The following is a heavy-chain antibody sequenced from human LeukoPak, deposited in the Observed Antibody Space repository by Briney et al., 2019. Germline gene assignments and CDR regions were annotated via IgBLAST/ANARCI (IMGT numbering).Heavy chain of an antibody. CDR3: ARDRGTTVTTYSNHAFDI. CDR2: ISAYNGNT. J-gene: IGHJ3*02. Sequence: ASVKVSCKASGYTFTSYGISWVRQAPGQGLEWMGWISAYNGNTNYAQKLQGRVTMTTDTSTSTAYMELRSLRSDDTAVYYCARDRGTTVTTYSNHAFDIWGQGTMVTVSS. V-gene: IGHV1-18*01. D-gene: IGHD4-17*01. CDR1: GYTFTSYG.